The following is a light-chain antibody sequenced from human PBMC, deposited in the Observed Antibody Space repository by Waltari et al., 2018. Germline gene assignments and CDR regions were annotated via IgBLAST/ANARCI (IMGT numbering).Light chain of an antibody. Sequence: EIVLTQSPGTLSLSPGERATLSCRASQSVSSSYLAWYQQKPGQAPRPLIYGASSRATGIPDGFRGRGSGTDFTLTISRLEPEDFAVYYCQQYGSSPFGGGTKVEIK. V-gene: IGKV3-20*01. J-gene: IGKJ4*01. CDR1: QSVSSSY. CDR2: GAS. CDR3: QQYGSSP.